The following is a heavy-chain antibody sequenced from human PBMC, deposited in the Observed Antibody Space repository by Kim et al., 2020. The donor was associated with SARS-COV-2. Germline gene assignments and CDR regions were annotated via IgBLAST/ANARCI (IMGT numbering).Heavy chain of an antibody. V-gene: IGHV1-18*01. Sequence: ASVKVSCQTSGYPFTSYGVSWVRQAPGQGLEWMGWISGYNVKTKYAQKFKDRVTITIDTSTKTAFMEVRSLTSDDTAIYYCARRSVEAADYWGKGTLVTV. CDR1: GYPFTSYG. J-gene: IGHJ4*02. CDR2: ISGYNVKT. D-gene: IGHD6-13*01. CDR3: ARRSVEAADY.